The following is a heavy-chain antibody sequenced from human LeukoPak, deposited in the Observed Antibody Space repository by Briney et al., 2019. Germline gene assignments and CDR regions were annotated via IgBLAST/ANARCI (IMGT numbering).Heavy chain of an antibody. J-gene: IGHJ4*02. CDR2: IFHGGRT. D-gene: IGHD6-19*01. CDR3: VRESNSGFNPRFEF. Sequence: SETLSLTCTVSGGLISRIEYYWGWVRQSPGKGLEWIGNIFHGGRTDYNPSLKSRVTMSLDTSNNHFSLSLSSVTAADTAVYFCVRESNSGFNPRFEFWGRGTLVTVSS. CDR1: GGLISRIEYY. V-gene: IGHV4-61*03.